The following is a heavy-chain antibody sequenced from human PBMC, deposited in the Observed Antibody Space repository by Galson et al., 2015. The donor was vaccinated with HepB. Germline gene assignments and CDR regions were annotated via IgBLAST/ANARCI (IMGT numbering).Heavy chain of an antibody. V-gene: IGHV3-30-3*01. CDR2: ISYDGSNK. Sequence: SLRLSCAASGFTFSSYAMHWVRQAPGKGLEWVAVISYDGSNKYYADSVKGRFTISRDNSKNTLYLQMNSLRAEDTAVYYCARDQFPRVVPAAIGGVGFDYWGPGTLVTVSS. CDR1: GFTFSSYA. CDR3: ARDQFPRVVPAAIGGVGFDY. D-gene: IGHD2-2*02. J-gene: IGHJ4*02.